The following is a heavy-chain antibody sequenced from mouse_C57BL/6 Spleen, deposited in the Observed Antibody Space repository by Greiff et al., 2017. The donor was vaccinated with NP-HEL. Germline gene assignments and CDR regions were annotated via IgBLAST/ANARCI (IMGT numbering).Heavy chain of an antibody. V-gene: IGHV1-81*01. CDR3: ARSGLQKAMDY. CDR1: GYTFTSYG. CDR2: IYPRSGNT. Sequence: VQLQQSGAELVRPGASVKLSCKASGYTFTSYGISWVKQRPGQGLEWIGEIYPRSGNTYYNEKFKGKATLTADKSSSTAYMQLRSLTSEDSAVYFCARSGLQKAMDYWGQGTSVTVSS. D-gene: IGHD2-1*01. J-gene: IGHJ4*01.